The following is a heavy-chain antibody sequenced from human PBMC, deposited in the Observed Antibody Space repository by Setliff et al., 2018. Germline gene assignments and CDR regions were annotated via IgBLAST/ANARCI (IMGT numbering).Heavy chain of an antibody. D-gene: IGHD4-17*01. CDR3: ARFYGDYQFDY. J-gene: IGHJ4*02. V-gene: IGHV4-4*09. Sequence: SETLSLTCAVYGESFSGHYWTWIRQPPGKGLEWIGYIFTSGTTEYNPSLNSRVTISVDTSKNQFSLKLSSVTAADTAVYYCARFYGDYQFDYWGQGTLVTVSS. CDR1: GESFSGHY. CDR2: IFTSGTT.